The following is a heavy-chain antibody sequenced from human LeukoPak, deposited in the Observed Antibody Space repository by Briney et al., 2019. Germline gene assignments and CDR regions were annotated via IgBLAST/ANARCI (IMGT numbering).Heavy chain of an antibody. CDR2: IKQDGSEK. Sequence: GGSLRLSCAASGFTFRSYWMSWVRQAPGKGLEWVANIKQDGSEKYYVDSVKGRFTISRDNARNSLYLQMNSLRAEDTAVYYCARELGYYDSSGFWWGQGTLVTVSS. CDR3: ARELGYYDSSGFW. D-gene: IGHD3-22*01. J-gene: IGHJ4*02. CDR1: GFTFRSYW. V-gene: IGHV3-7*05.